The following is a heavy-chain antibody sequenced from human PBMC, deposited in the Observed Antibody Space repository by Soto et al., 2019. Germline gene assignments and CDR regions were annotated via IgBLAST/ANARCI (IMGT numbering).Heavy chain of an antibody. J-gene: IGHJ5*02. CDR1: GFTFSSYA. CDR3: AKGQSIVVVVAAVLNWFDP. D-gene: IGHD2-15*01. Sequence: EVQLLESGGGLVQPGGSLRLSCAASGFTFSSYAMSWVRQAPGKGLEWVSAISGSGGSTYYADSVKGRFTISRDNSKNPLYLQMNSLRAEDTAVYYCAKGQSIVVVVAAVLNWFDPWGQGTLVTVSS. CDR2: ISGSGGST. V-gene: IGHV3-23*01.